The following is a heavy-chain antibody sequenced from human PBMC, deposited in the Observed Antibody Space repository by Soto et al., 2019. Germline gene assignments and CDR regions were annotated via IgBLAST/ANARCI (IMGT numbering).Heavy chain of an antibody. V-gene: IGHV3-30*18. Sequence: PGGSLRLSCAASGFTFSSYGMHWVRQAPGKGLEWVAVISYDGSNKYYADSVKGRFTISRDNSKNTLYLQMNSLRAEDTAVYYCAKDGYSSSWYIYGMDVWGQGTTVTVSS. CDR3: AKDGYSSSWYIYGMDV. CDR2: ISYDGSNK. D-gene: IGHD6-13*01. J-gene: IGHJ6*02. CDR1: GFTFSSYG.